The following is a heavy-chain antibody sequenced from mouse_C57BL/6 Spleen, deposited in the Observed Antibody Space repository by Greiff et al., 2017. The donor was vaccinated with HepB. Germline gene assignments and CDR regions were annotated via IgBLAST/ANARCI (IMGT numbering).Heavy chain of an antibody. CDR3: ARDNYGRGDFDY. CDR2: INPGSGGT. D-gene: IGHD1-1*01. Sequence: VQLQESGAELVRPGTSVKVSCKASGYAFTNYLIEWVKQRPGQGLEWIGVINPGSGGTNYNEKFKGKATLTADKSSSTAYMQLSSLTSEDSAVYFCARDNYGRGDFDYWGQGTTLTVSS. V-gene: IGHV1-54*01. CDR1: GYAFTNYL. J-gene: IGHJ2*01.